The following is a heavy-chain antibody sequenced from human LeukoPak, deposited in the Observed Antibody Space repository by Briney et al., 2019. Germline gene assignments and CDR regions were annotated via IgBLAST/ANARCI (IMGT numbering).Heavy chain of an antibody. CDR3: AREEYYDILTGLDY. Sequence: GGSLRLSCAVSGFTFDDYAMHWVRQAPGKGLEWVSGLSWNSDSVGYADSVKGRFTISRDNSKNTLYLQMNSLRAEDTAVYYCAREEYYDILTGLDYWGQGTLVTVSS. D-gene: IGHD3-9*01. CDR2: LSWNSDSV. V-gene: IGHV3-9*01. CDR1: GFTFDDYA. J-gene: IGHJ4*02.